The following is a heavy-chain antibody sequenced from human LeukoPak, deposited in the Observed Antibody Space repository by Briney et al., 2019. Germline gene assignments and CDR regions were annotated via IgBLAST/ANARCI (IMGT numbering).Heavy chain of an antibody. CDR2: ISYDGSNK. Sequence: PGGSLRLSCAASGFTFSSYAMHWVRQAPGKGLEWVAVISYDGSNKYYADSVKGRFTISRDSSKNTLYLQMNSLRAEDTAVYYCARDPYSYGYVDYWGQGTLVTVSS. CDR3: ARDPYSYGYVDY. V-gene: IGHV3-30*04. CDR1: GFTFSSYA. D-gene: IGHD5-18*01. J-gene: IGHJ4*02.